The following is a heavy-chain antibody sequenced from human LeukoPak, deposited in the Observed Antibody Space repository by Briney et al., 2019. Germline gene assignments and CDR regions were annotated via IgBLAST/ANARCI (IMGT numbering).Heavy chain of an antibody. V-gene: IGHV1-8*01. Sequence: ASVKVSCKASGYTFTSYDINWVRQATGQGLEWMGWMSPISGNTGFAQKFQGRLTMTRNTAINTAYMELSGLRSEDTAVYYCARESGDILVVPYYWGQGTLVTVSS. D-gene: IGHD2-2*01. CDR1: GYTFTSYD. J-gene: IGHJ4*02. CDR3: ARESGDILVVPYY. CDR2: MSPISGNT.